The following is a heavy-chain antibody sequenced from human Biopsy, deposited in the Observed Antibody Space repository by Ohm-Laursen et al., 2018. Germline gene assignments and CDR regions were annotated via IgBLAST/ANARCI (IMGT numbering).Heavy chain of an antibody. V-gene: IGHV1-2*02. CDR2: INCKTGAT. CDR3: ARDPLNGHKHFDY. J-gene: IGHJ4*02. D-gene: IGHD2-8*01. Sequence: AASGKASCKASSYTFTDYNIHWMRQAPGQGLEWLGYINCKTGATNYAQKFQGTVTMTRDTSISTAYLALGSLRSADPAIYYCARDPLNGHKHFDYWGQGSLVTVSS. CDR1: SYTFTDYN.